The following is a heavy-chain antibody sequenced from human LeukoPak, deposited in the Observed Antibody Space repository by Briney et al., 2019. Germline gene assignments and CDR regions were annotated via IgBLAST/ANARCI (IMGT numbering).Heavy chain of an antibody. CDR1: GGSISSGSYY. J-gene: IGHJ1*01. V-gene: IGHV4-61*02. D-gene: IGHD3-10*01. Sequence: SETLSLTCTVSGGSISSGSYYWSWIRQPAGKGLEWIGRIYTSGSTNYNPSLKSRVTISVDTSKNQFSLKLSSVTAADTAVYYCARDSLWFGEFQHWGQGTLVTVSS. CDR2: IYTSGST. CDR3: ARDSLWFGEFQH.